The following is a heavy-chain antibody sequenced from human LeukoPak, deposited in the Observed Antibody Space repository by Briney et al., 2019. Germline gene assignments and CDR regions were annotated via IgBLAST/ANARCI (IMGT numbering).Heavy chain of an antibody. V-gene: IGHV3-53*05. J-gene: IGHJ4*02. Sequence: PGGSLRLSCAASGFTFSSYAMSWVRQAPGKGLEWVSVIYSGGSTYYADSVKGRFTISRDNSKNTLYLQMNSLRAEDTAVYYCASVGSYVRWGQGTLVTVSS. D-gene: IGHD1-26*01. CDR3: ASVGSYVR. CDR2: IYSGGST. CDR1: GFTFSSYA.